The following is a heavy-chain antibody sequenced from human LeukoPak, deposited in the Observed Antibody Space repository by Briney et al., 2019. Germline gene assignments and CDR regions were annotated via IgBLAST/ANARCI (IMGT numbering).Heavy chain of an antibody. D-gene: IGHD3-22*01. CDR3: ATADSSGYYYPLARPEPYYLDY. CDR1: GYTFTSYG. CDR2: ISAYNGNT. J-gene: IGHJ4*02. V-gene: IGHV1-18*01. Sequence: GASVKVCCKASGYTFTSYGISWVRQAPGQGLEWMGWISAYNGNTNYAQKLQGRVTMTTDTSTSTAYMELSSLRSEDTAVYYCATADSSGYYYPLARPEPYYLDYWGQGTLVTVSS.